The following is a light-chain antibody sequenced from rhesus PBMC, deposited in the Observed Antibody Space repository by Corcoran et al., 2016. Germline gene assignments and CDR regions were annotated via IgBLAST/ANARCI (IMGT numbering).Light chain of an antibody. V-gene: IGKV3-24*04. Sequence: EIVMTQSPATLALSPGERATLSCRASQSVSSYLAWYQQKPGQAPRLLLYGASSRATGIPDRFRGSGSGTAFTLTLSGLEPTNVGVYFCLQSSNWPFTFGPGTKLDIK. CDR1: QSVSSY. CDR3: LQSSNWPFT. CDR2: GAS. J-gene: IGKJ3*01.